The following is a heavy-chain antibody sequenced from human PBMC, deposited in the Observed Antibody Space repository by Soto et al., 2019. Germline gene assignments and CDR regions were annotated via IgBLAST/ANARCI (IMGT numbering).Heavy chain of an antibody. Sequence: GGSLRLSCAASGFTFSRYDMHWVRQATGKGLEWVSGIGTAGDTHYPGSVEGRFTISRENVKNSLYLQVNSLRAEETAVYYCVRDMSRGCSGGSCYGMDVWGQGTTVTVSS. CDR2: IGTAGDT. CDR1: GFTFSRYD. CDR3: VRDMSRGCSGGSCYGMDV. J-gene: IGHJ6*02. V-gene: IGHV3-13*01. D-gene: IGHD2-15*01.